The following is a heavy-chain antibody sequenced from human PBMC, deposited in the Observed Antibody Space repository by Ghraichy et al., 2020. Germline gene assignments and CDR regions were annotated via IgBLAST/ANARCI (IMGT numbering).Heavy chain of an antibody. CDR2: INPGNGNT. J-gene: IGHJ4*02. CDR1: GYTFTSYI. D-gene: IGHD6-19*01. Sequence: ASVKVSCKASGYTFTSYIMHWVRQAPGQGPEWMGWINPGNGNTKYSQKFQGRVTITRDTLASTAYMELSSLRSEDTAVYYCATATPTQQWLYYFDYWGQGTQVTVSS. CDR3: ATATPTQQWLYYFDY. V-gene: IGHV1-3*01.